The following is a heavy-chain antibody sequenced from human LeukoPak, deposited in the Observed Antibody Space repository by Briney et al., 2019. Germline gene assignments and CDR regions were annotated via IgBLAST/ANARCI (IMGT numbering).Heavy chain of an antibody. CDR1: GGSISSGGYS. CDR2: IYHSGST. CDR3: ARSGDYGDYPSFDI. Sequence: SQTLSLTCAVSGGSISSGGYSWSWIRQPPGKGLEWIGYIYHSGSTYYNPSPKSRVTIPVDRSKNQFSLKLSSVTAADTAVYYCARSGDYGDYPSFDIWGQGTMVTVSS. D-gene: IGHD4-17*01. J-gene: IGHJ3*02. V-gene: IGHV4-30-2*01.